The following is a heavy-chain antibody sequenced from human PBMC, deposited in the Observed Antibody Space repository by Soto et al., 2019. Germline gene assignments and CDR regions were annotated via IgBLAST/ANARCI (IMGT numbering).Heavy chain of an antibody. CDR1: GFTFSSYS. CDR3: ERDHSIVGFLAWLPHYYGMDV. V-gene: IGHV3-21*01. Sequence: RGSLRLSCAASGFTFSSYSMNWVRQAPGKGPEWVSSISSSSSYIYYADSVKGRFTISRDNAKNSLYLQMNSLRAEDTAVYYCERDHSIVGFLAWLPHYYGMDVWGQGTSVTVSS. J-gene: IGHJ6*02. D-gene: IGHD3-3*02. CDR2: ISSSSSYI.